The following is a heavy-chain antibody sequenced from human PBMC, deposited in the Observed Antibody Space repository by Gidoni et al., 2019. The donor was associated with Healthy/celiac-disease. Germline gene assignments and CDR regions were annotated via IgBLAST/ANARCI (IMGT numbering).Heavy chain of an antibody. D-gene: IGHD4-17*01. Sequence: QVQLVQSGAEVKKPGASVKVSCKASGYTFTSYAMHWVRQAPGQRLEWMGWSNAGNGNTKYSQEFQGRVTITRDTSASTAYMELSSLRSEDMAVYYCARGGNYGDYYGMDVWGQGTTVTVSS. CDR3: ARGGNYGDYYGMDV. J-gene: IGHJ6*02. CDR2: SNAGNGNT. V-gene: IGHV1-3*02. CDR1: GYTFTSYA.